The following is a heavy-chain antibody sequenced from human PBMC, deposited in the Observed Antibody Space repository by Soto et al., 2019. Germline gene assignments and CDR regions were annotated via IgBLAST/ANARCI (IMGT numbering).Heavy chain of an antibody. V-gene: IGHV1-58*01. Sequence: QMQLVQSGPEVKKPGTSVKVSCKASGFTFTSSAVQWVRQARGQRLEWIGWIVVGSGNTNYAQKFQERVTITRDMATSTAYMELSSLRSEDTAVYYCAAVSRKCRSGYWVFNYYDYGMDVWGQGTTVTVSS. CDR2: IVVGSGNT. D-gene: IGHD3-3*01. CDR3: AAVSRKCRSGYWVFNYYDYGMDV. J-gene: IGHJ6*02. CDR1: GFTFTSSA.